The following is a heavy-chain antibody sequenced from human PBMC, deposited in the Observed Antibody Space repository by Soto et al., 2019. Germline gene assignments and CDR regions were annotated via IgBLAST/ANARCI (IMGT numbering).Heavy chain of an antibody. J-gene: IGHJ4*02. CDR1: GFIFPNAW. V-gene: IGHV3-15*01. CDR2: IKSQTDGGAT. Sequence: PGGSLRLSCEASGFIFPNAWMSWVRQGPGKGLEWVARIKSQTDGGATDYAAAVKDRFTISRDDSKNTVYLQMDSLKSDDTAVYYCVTDPIKLWPYDYWGQGTLVTVSS. CDR3: VTDPIKLWPYDY. D-gene: IGHD2-21*01.